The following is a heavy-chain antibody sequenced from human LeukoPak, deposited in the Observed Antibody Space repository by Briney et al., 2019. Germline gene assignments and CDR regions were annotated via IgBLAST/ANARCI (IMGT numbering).Heavy chain of an antibody. CDR2: INPSGGST. CDR3: ARMSNWKYQGFES. D-gene: IGHD1-7*01. J-gene: IGHJ4*02. Sequence: ASVKVSCKASGYTFTSYYMHWVRQAPGQGLEWMGIINPSGGSTSYAQKFQGRVTMTRDMSTSTVYMELSSLRSEDTAVYYCARMSNWKYQGFESWGQGTLVTVFS. V-gene: IGHV1-46*01. CDR1: GYTFTSYY.